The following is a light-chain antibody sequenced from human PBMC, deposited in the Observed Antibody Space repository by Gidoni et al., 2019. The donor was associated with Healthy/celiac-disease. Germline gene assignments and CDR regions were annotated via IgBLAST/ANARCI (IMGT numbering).Light chain of an antibody. CDR2: AAS. CDR3: QKYNSAPLT. Sequence: DIQMTQSPSSLSASVGYRVTITCRASQCISNYLAWYQQKPGKVPKLLIYAASTLQSGVPSRFSGRRSGTDFTLTISSLQPEDVATYYCQKYNSAPLTCGGGTKVEIK. V-gene: IGKV1-27*01. CDR1: QCISNY. J-gene: IGKJ4*01.